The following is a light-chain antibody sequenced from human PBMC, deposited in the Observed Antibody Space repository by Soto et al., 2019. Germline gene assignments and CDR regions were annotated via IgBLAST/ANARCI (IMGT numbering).Light chain of an antibody. J-gene: IGKJ3*01. Sequence: DIQLTQSPSFLSASVGDRVTITCRASQGISSYLAWYQQKPGKAPKLLIYAASTLQSGVPSRFSGSGSGTEFTLTISSLQPEDFATYYCQHRGFVPGTKVDIK. CDR1: QGISSY. V-gene: IGKV1-9*01. CDR3: QHRG. CDR2: AAS.